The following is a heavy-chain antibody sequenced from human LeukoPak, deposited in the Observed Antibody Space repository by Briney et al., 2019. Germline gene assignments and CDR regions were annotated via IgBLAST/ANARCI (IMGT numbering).Heavy chain of an antibody. V-gene: IGHV4-38-2*02. CDR3: ARDSTLRFLEWLSGWFDP. Sequence: PSETLSLTCTVSGYSISSGYYWGWIRQPPGKGLEWFGSIYHSGSTYYNPSLKSRVTISVDTSKNQFSLKLSSVTAADTAVYYCARDSTLRFLEWLSGWFDPWGQGTLVTVSS. CDR2: IYHSGST. D-gene: IGHD3-3*01. J-gene: IGHJ5*02. CDR1: GYSISSGYY.